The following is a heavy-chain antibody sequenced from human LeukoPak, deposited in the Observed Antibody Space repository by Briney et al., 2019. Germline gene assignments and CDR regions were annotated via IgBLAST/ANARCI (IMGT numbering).Heavy chain of an antibody. V-gene: IGHV4-59*01. Sequence: SETLSLTCTVSGGSISSYYWSWIRQPPGKRLEWIGYIYYSGSTNYNPSLKSRVTISVDTSKDQFSLKLSSVTAADTAVYYCARGTAMVESGFDYWGQGTLVTVSS. CDR3: ARGTAMVESGFDY. D-gene: IGHD5-18*01. CDR2: IYYSGST. J-gene: IGHJ4*02. CDR1: GGSISSYY.